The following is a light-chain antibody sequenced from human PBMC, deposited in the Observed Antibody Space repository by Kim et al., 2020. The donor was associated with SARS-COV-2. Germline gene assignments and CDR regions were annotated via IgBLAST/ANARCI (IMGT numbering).Light chain of an antibody. J-gene: IGKJ5*01. Sequence: DIQMTQSPSAMSASIGDRVTITCRASQGISDYLAWFQQKPGQVPKRLIFAASTLQSGVPSRFSGSGSGTEFTLTISSLQPEDFATYYWLQYNRYPFTFGQGTRLEIK. CDR1: QGISDY. CDR3: LQYNRYPFT. V-gene: IGKV1-17*03. CDR2: AAS.